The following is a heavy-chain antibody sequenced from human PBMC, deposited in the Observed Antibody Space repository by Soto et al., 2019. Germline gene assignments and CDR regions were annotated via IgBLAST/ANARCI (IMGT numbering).Heavy chain of an antibody. CDR2: IIPIFGTA. D-gene: IGHD3-22*01. CDR1: GGTFSSYA. CDR3: ARDLRDSGVLAY. J-gene: IGHJ4*02. V-gene: IGHV1-69*06. Sequence: RASVKVSCKASGGTFSSYAISWVRQAPGQGLEWMGGIIPIFGTANYAQKFQGRVTITADKSTSTAYMELSSLRSEDTAVYYCARDLRDSGVLAYWGQGTLVTVSS.